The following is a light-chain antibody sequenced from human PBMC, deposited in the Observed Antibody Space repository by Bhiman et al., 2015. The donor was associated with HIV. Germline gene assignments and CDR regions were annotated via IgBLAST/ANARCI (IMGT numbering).Light chain of an antibody. Sequence: QSVLTQAPSVSGAPGQSVTISCTGSSSNIGAGYNVHWYQQLPGTAPKLLIYGNTNRPSGVPDRFSGSKSGTSASLAISGLQSEDEADYYCATWDDSLNGPVFGGGTKLTVL. CDR3: ATWDDSLNGPV. J-gene: IGLJ2*01. CDR2: GNT. V-gene: IGLV1-50*01. CDR1: SSNIGAGYN.